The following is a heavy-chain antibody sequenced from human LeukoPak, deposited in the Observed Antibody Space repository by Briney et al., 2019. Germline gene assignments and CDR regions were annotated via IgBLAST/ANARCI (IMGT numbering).Heavy chain of an antibody. CDR2: IYYSGST. V-gene: IGHV4-59*01. CDR1: GGSISSYY. Sequence: QTSETLSLTCTVSGGSISSYYWSWIRQPPGKGLEWIGYIYYSGSTNYNPSLKSRVTISVDTSKNQFSLKLSSVTAADTAVYYCARAEKGSNCSGGSCHAVVAFDIWGQGTMVTVSS. CDR3: ARAEKGSNCSGGSCHAVVAFDI. D-gene: IGHD2-15*01. J-gene: IGHJ3*02.